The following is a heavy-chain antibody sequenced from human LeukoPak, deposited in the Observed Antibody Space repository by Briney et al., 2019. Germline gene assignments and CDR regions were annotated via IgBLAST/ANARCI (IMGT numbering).Heavy chain of an antibody. CDR2: IYPGDSDT. CDR1: GYSFTSYW. Sequence: GESLKISCKGSGYSFTSYWIGWVRQMPGKGLEWMGIIYPGDSDTRYSPSFQGQVTISADKSISTAYLQWSSLEASDTAMYYCARHPYCSGGSCYSDYWGQGTLVTVSS. D-gene: IGHD2-15*01. J-gene: IGHJ4*02. CDR3: ARHPYCSGGSCYSDY. V-gene: IGHV5-51*01.